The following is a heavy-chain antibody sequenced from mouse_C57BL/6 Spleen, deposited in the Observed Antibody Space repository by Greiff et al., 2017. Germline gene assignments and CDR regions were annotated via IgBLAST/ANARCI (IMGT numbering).Heavy chain of an antibody. V-gene: IGHV14-1*01. J-gene: IGHJ3*01. CDR2: IDPEDGDT. CDR1: GFNIKDYY. Sequence: EVKLMESGAELVRPGASVKLSCTASGFNIKDYYMHWVKQRPEQGLEWIGRIDPEDGDTEYAPKFQGKATMTADTSSNTAYLQLSSLTSEDTAVYYCTRDYEGAWFAYWGQGTLVTVSA. D-gene: IGHD2-4*01. CDR3: TRDYEGAWFAY.